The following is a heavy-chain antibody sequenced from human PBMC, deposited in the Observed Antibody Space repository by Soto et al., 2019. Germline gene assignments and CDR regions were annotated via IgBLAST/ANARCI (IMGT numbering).Heavy chain of an antibody. CDR3: ARYYSSGWLYYYYGMDV. D-gene: IGHD6-19*01. V-gene: IGHV3-33*01. Sequence: QVQLVESGGGGVRLGGSRISSSAASEFPLSRNVMNWARQAPGKGLEWVAFIWYDGRNKYFLDSVKGRFTISKDNSKNTLYLQINSLIPEDTAVYYCARYYSSGWLYYYYGMDVWGQGTTVT. CDR2: IWYDGRNK. J-gene: IGHJ6*02. CDR1: EFPLSRNV.